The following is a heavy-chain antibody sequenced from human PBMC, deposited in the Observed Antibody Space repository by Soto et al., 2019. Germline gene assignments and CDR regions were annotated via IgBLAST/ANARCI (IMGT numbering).Heavy chain of an antibody. V-gene: IGHV3-21*01. CDR1: GFTFSSYS. J-gene: IGHJ2*01. Sequence: GGSLRLSCAASGFTFSSYSMNWVRQAPGKGLEWVSSISSSSSYIYYADSVKGRFTISRDNAKNSLYLQMNSLRAEDTAVYYCARAQKRTYWYFDLWGRGTLVTVSS. CDR3: ARAQKRTYWYFDL. CDR2: ISSSSSYI.